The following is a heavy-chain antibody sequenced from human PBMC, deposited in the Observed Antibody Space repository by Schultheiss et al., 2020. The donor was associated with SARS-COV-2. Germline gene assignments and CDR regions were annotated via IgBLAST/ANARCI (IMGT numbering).Heavy chain of an antibody. Sequence: SETLSLTCAVYGGSFSGYYWSWIRQPPGKGLEWIGEINHSGSTNYNPSLKSLVTISVDTSKNQFSLKLSSVTAADTAVYYCARGPRIAVAGSFDYWGQGTLVTVSS. CDR3: ARGPRIAVAGSFDY. D-gene: IGHD6-19*01. V-gene: IGHV4-34*01. CDR2: INHSGST. CDR1: GGSFSGYY. J-gene: IGHJ4*02.